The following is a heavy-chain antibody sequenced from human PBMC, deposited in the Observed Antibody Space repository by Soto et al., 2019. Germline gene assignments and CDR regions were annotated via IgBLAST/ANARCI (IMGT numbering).Heavy chain of an antibody. D-gene: IGHD4-17*01. CDR3: ATRMTTAPY. CDR1: GFAVSANY. CDR2: IYSGGDT. Sequence: EAHLVGSGGGLVQPGGSLRLSCAASGFAVSANYLSWVRQAPGKGLEWVSLIYSGGDTDYADSVRGRFTISRDNSKNTLYLQMNSLIAEDMAVYYCATRMTTAPYWGQGALVNVSS. V-gene: IGHV3-66*01. J-gene: IGHJ4*02.